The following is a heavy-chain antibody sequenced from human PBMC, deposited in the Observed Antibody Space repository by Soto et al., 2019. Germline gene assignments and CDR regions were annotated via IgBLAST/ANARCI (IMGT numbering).Heavy chain of an antibody. CDR3: ARDSQYQLPDEDYSDCMDV. V-gene: IGHV3-21*01. J-gene: IGHJ6*02. D-gene: IGHD4-4*01. CDR2: INSSSSYI. Sequence: GGSLRLSCAASGFTFSSYSMNWVRQAPGKGLEWVSYINSSSSYIYYADSVKGRFTISRDNAKNSLYLQMNSLRAEDTAVQYGARDSQYQLPDEDYSDCMDVWGQGTTVTVSS. CDR1: GFTFSSYS.